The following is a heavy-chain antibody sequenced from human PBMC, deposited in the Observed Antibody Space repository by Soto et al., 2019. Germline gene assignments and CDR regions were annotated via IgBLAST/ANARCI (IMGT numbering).Heavy chain of an antibody. V-gene: IGHV3-9*01. Sequence: EVQLVESGGGLVQPGRSLRLSCAASGFSLRDSAMHWVRQVQGGGLEWVSGIYVSGNVGYADSVMGRFTISRDVAKRSLYLQMNSLTTEDTASYYCVKDILAGGADVWGQGTTVTVSS. D-gene: IGHD3-10*01. CDR3: VKDILAGGADV. CDR1: GFSLRDSA. J-gene: IGHJ6*02. CDR2: IYVSGNV.